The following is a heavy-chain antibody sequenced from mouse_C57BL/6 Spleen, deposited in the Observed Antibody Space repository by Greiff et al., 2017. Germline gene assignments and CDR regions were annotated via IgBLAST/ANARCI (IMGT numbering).Heavy chain of an antibody. CDR2: IYPGDGDT. D-gene: IGHD1-1*01. Sequence: VQLQQSGPELVKPGASVKISCKASGYAFSSSWMNWVKQRPGKGLEWIGRIYPGDGDTNYNGKFKGKATLTADKSSSTAYMQLSSLTSEDSAVYFYARSHYYGSSIYAMDYWGQGTSVTVSS. CDR3: ARSHYYGSSIYAMDY. CDR1: GYAFSSSW. V-gene: IGHV1-82*01. J-gene: IGHJ4*01.